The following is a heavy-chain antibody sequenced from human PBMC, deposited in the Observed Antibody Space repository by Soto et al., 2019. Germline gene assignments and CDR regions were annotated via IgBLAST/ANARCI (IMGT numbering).Heavy chain of an antibody. Sequence: QLQLQESGPGLVKPSETLSLTCTVSGGSISSSSYYWGWIRQPPGKGLEWIGSIYYSGSTYYNPSLKSRVTISEDTSKNQFSLKLSSVTAADTAVYYCARRWFGELFSNWFDPWGQGTLVTVSS. CDR2: IYYSGST. J-gene: IGHJ5*02. D-gene: IGHD3-10*01. V-gene: IGHV4-39*01. CDR1: GGSISSSSYY. CDR3: ARRWFGELFSNWFDP.